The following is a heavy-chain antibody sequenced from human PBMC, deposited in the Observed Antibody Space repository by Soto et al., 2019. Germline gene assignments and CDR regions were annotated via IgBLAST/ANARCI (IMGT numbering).Heavy chain of an antibody. CDR1: GFTLSDYY. CDR3: ARAVKQWLVGGDYYYYYMDV. Sequence: QVQLVESGGGLVKPGGSLRLSCEASGFTLSDYYMTWIRQAPGKGLEWISYISSSATIIYYADSVKGRFNISRDNAKTSLYLQMNSLRADDTAVYYCARAVKQWLVGGDYYYYYMDVWGKGTTVTVSS. D-gene: IGHD6-19*01. J-gene: IGHJ6*03. CDR2: ISSSATII. V-gene: IGHV3-11*01.